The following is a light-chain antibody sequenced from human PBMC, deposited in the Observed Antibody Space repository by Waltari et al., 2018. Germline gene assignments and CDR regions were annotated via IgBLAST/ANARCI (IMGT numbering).Light chain of an antibody. J-gene: IGKJ1*01. CDR1: QSVSSNY. Sequence: EIVLTQSPGTLSLSPGERATLSCRASQSVSSNYLAWYQQIPGKAPRLVIYGASSRATGIPDRFSGSGSGTDFTLTISRLEPEDFAVYYCHQYGSSPRTFGQGTKVEIK. CDR2: GAS. CDR3: HQYGSSPRT. V-gene: IGKV3-20*01.